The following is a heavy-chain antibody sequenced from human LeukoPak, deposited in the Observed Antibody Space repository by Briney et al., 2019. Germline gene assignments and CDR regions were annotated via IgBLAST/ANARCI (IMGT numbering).Heavy chain of an antibody. CDR3: ARALNPTVVPN. V-gene: IGHV4-59*01. CDR2: IYYSGST. D-gene: IGHD4-23*01. J-gene: IGHJ4*02. Sequence: SETLSLTCTVSGGSISRYYWSWIRQPPGKGLEWIGYIYYSGSTNYNPSLKSRVTISVDTSKNQFSLKLSSVTAADTAVYYCARALNPTVVPNWGQGTLVTVSS. CDR1: GGSISRYY.